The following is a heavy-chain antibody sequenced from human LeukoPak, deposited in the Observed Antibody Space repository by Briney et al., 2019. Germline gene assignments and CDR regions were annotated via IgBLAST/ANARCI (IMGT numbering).Heavy chain of an antibody. Sequence: SETLSLTCTVSGGSISSYYWSWIRQPPGKGLEWIGYIYYSGSTNYNPSLKSRVTISVDTSKNQFSLKLSSVTAADTAVYYCARDRDDIVATGGFDYWGQGTLVTVSS. V-gene: IGHV4-59*01. D-gene: IGHD5-12*01. CDR2: IYYSGST. CDR1: GGSISSYY. J-gene: IGHJ4*02. CDR3: ARDRDDIVATGGFDY.